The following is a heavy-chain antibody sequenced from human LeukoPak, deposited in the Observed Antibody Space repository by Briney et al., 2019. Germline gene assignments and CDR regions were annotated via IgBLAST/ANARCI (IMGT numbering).Heavy chain of an antibody. CDR2: INHSGST. CDR1: GVSFSGYY. Sequence: SETLSLNCAVYGVSFSGYYWSWIRQPPGEGLEWIGEINHSGSTNYNASLKSRVTISVDTSKNQFSLRLSSVTAADTAVYYCAPRGDIEHSYGYGKWFDPWGQGTRVTVSS. CDR3: APRGDIEHSYGYGKWFDP. J-gene: IGHJ5*02. V-gene: IGHV4-34*01. D-gene: IGHD5-18*01.